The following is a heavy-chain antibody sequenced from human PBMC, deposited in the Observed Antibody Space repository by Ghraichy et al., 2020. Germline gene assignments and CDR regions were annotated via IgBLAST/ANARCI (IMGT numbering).Heavy chain of an antibody. Sequence: LSLTCTVSGGSIYRNGYYWTWIRQHPGKDLEWIGYMYYSGSTYYNPSLKSRVTISGDTSKNQFSLNLTSVTAADTAMYYCARAGGNWFDPWGQGSLVTVAS. J-gene: IGHJ5*02. V-gene: IGHV4-31*02. CDR3: ARAGGNWFDP. D-gene: IGHD3-10*01. CDR2: MYYSGST. CDR1: GGSIYRNGYY.